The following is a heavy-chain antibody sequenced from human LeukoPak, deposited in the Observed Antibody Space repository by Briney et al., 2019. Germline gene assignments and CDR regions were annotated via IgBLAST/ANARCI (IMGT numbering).Heavy chain of an antibody. CDR1: GGSFSGYY. J-gene: IGHJ5*02. V-gene: IGHV4-34*01. CDR3: ARRSYSSSWYSQGSWFDP. D-gene: IGHD6-13*01. CDR2: INHSGST. Sequence: PSETLSLTCAVNGGSFSGYYWGWIRQPPGKGLEWIGQINHSGSTNYNPSLKSRVTISVDTSKNQFSLKLSSVTAADTAVYYCARRSYSSSWYSQGSWFDPWGQGTLVTVSS.